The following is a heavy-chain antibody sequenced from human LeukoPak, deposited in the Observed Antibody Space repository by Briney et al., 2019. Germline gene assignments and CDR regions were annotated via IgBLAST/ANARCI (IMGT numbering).Heavy chain of an antibody. CDR1: GYSFTSYW. CDR2: IYPGDSDT. D-gene: IGHD1-26*01. V-gene: IGHV5-51*01. Sequence: GESLMISCKASGYSFTSYWIGWVRQMPGKGLEWMGIIYPGDSDTRYSPSFQGQVTISADKSISTAYLQWSSLKASETAMYYCARAREWELLGYFDYWGQGTLVTVSS. CDR3: ARAREWELLGYFDY. J-gene: IGHJ4*02.